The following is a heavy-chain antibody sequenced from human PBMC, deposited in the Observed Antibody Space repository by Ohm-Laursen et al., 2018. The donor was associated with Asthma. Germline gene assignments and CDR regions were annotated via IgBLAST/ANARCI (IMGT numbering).Heavy chain of an antibody. CDR1: GFTFSSYA. CDR3: VKNRASLGP. Sequence: SLRLSCSASGFTFSSYAMHWVRQAPGKGLEWVANIKQDGSEKYYVDSAKGRFTISRDNAKNSLYLQMNSLRAEDTAVYYCVKNRASLGPWGQGTLVTVSS. J-gene: IGHJ5*02. CDR2: IKQDGSEK. V-gene: IGHV3-7*01. D-gene: IGHD1-14*01.